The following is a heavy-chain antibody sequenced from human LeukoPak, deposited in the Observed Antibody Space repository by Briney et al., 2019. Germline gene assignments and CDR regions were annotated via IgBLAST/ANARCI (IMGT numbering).Heavy chain of an antibody. CDR2: ISAYNGNT. CDR3: ARVPPYDFWSGYYTPYDY. D-gene: IGHD3-3*01. Sequence: ASVKVSCKASGYTFTSYSISWVRQAPGQGLEWMGWISAYNGNTNYAQKLQGRVTMTTDTSTSTAYMELRSLRSDDTAVYYCARVPPYDFWSGYYTPYDYWGQGTLVTVSS. V-gene: IGHV1-18*01. J-gene: IGHJ4*02. CDR1: GYTFTSYS.